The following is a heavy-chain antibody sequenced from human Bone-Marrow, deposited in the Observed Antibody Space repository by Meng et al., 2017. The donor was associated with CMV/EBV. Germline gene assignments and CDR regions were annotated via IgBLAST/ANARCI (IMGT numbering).Heavy chain of an antibody. J-gene: IGHJ4*02. Sequence: ASVKVSCKASGYTFTGYYMHWVRQAPGQGLEWMGWINPNSGGTNYAQKFQGRVSMTRDTSISTAYMELSRLRSDDTAVYYCARSGKWELPHFDYWGQGIRVTVYS. D-gene: IGHD1-26*01. V-gene: IGHV1-2*02. CDR2: INPNSGGT. CDR3: ARSGKWELPHFDY. CDR1: GYTFTGYY.